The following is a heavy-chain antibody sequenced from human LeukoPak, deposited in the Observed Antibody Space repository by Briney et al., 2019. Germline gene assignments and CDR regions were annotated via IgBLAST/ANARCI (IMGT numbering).Heavy chain of an antibody. CDR3: ARSGYSFLVDS. V-gene: IGHV4-39*01. Sequence: SETLSLTCTVSGGSISSSSYYWGWIRQPPGKGLEWIGSIYYSGSTYYNPSLKSRVTISVDTSKNQFSLKLSSVTAADTGVYYCARSGYSFLVDSWGQGTLVTVSS. D-gene: IGHD5-18*01. CDR2: IYYSGST. CDR1: GGSISSSSYY. J-gene: IGHJ4*02.